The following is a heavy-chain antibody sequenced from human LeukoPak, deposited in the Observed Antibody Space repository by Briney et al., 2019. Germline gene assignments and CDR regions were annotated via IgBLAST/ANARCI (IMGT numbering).Heavy chain of an antibody. J-gene: IGHJ5*01. CDR3: AREVCSGSWDS. CDR1: GYTFTGYY. CDR2: INPNSGGT. V-gene: IGHV1-2*02. Sequence: ASVKVSCKASGYTFTGYYMHWVRQAPGQGLEWMGWINPNSGGTNYAQKFQGRVTMTRDTSISTAYMELSRLTSDDTAVYYCAREVCSGSWDSWGQGTLVAVSS. D-gene: IGHD1-26*01.